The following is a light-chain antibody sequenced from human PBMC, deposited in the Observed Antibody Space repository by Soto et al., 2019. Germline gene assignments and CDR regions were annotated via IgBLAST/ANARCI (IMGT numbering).Light chain of an antibody. CDR3: SSYAGSKTL. Sequence: QSALTQPPSASGSPGQSVIISCTGTSSDVGNYNYVSWYQQHPGKAPKLMIYEVTKRPSGVPDRFSGSKSGNTASLTVSGLQAEDEADYYCSSYAGSKTLFGGGTKLTVL. CDR1: SSDVGNYNY. V-gene: IGLV2-8*01. CDR2: EVT. J-gene: IGLJ3*02.